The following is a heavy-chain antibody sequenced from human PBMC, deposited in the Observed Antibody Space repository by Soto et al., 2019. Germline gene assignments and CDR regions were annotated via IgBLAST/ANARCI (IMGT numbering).Heavy chain of an antibody. D-gene: IGHD3-22*01. J-gene: IGHJ3*02. Sequence: ASVKVSCKASGYTFTSYYIHWVRQAPGQGLEWMGLINPSGGGTTYAQRFQGRVTMTRDTSTSTVYMELSSLRSEDTAVYYCVRVGPGYYDSSGYPQGAFDIWGQGAMVTVSS. CDR2: INPSGGGT. CDR1: GYTFTSYY. V-gene: IGHV1-46*03. CDR3: VRVGPGYYDSSGYPQGAFDI.